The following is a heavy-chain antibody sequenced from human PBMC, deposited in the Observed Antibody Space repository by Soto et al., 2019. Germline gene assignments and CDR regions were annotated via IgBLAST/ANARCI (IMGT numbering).Heavy chain of an antibody. D-gene: IGHD3-9*01. V-gene: IGHV3-30-3*01. J-gene: IGHJ4*02. Sequence: GGSLRLSCAASGFTFSSYAMHWVRQAPGKGLEWVAVISYDGSNKYYADSVKGRFTISRDNSKNTLYLQMNSLRAEDTAVYYCARDPRLRYVRGPPGYFDYWGQGTLVTVSS. CDR2: ISYDGSNK. CDR3: ARDPRLRYVRGPPGYFDY. CDR1: GFTFSSYA.